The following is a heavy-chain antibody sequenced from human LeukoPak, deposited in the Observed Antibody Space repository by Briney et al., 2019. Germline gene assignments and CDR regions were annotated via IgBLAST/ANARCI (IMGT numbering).Heavy chain of an antibody. CDR1: GFTVSSYY. Sequence: GGSLRLSCAASGFTVSSYYMTWVRQAPGKGLEWVSVMYSGGSTYYADSVKGRVAISRDNSQNKVFLQMNSVRVEDTAVYYCARSYSNHLFGMDVWGQGTAVTVSS. J-gene: IGHJ6*02. D-gene: IGHD4-11*01. CDR3: ARSYSNHLFGMDV. CDR2: MYSGGST. V-gene: IGHV3-66*01.